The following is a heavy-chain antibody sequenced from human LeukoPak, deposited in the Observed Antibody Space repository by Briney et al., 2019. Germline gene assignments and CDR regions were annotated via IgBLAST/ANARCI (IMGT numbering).Heavy chain of an antibody. Sequence: ASVKVSCKASGYTFTSYGISWVRQAPGQGLEWMGWISAYNGNTNYAQKLQGRVTMTTDTSTSTAYMELRSLRSDDTAVYYCARDGGTQQWLVTYYYYYMDVWGKGTTVTVSS. D-gene: IGHD6-19*01. J-gene: IGHJ6*03. V-gene: IGHV1-18*01. CDR1: GYTFTSYG. CDR3: ARDGGTQQWLVTYYYYYMDV. CDR2: ISAYNGNT.